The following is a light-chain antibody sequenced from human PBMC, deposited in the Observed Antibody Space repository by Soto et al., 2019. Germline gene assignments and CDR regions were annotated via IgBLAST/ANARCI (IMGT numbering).Light chain of an antibody. CDR2: KAS. CDR3: QQYNNYGSWT. CDR1: QSISGW. V-gene: IGKV1-5*03. J-gene: IGKJ1*01. Sequence: DLQMTQSPSTLSASVGDRVTITCRASQSISGWLAWYQQNPGKAPKHLIYKASTLESGVASRFSGSGSGTEFTLTISSLQPDDFATYYCQQYNNYGSWTFGQGTKVEIK.